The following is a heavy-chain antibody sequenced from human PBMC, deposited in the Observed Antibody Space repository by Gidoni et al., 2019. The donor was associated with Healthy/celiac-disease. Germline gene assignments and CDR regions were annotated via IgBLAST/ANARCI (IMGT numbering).Heavy chain of an antibody. D-gene: IGHD5-12*01. V-gene: IGHV3-53*04. CDR2: IYSGGST. J-gene: IGHJ6*02. Sequence: ELQLVESGGGLVQPGGSLRLSCAAPGFTVSSNYMGWVRQAPGKGLEWVSVIYSGGSTYNTDSVKGRFTISRHNSKNTLYLQMNSLRAEDTAVYYCAREWRSAWPDLDYYGMDVWGQGTTVTVSS. CDR1: GFTVSSNY. CDR3: AREWRSAWPDLDYYGMDV.